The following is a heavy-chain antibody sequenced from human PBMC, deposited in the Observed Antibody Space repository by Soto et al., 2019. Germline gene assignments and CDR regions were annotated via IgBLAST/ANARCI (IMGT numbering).Heavy chain of an antibody. CDR2: ISAYNGNT. V-gene: IGHV1-18*01. CDR1: GYTFTSYG. Sequence: VASVKVSCKASGYTFTSYGISWVRQAPGQGLEWMGWISAYNGNTNYAQKLQGRVTMTTDTSTSTAYMELRSLRSDDTAVYYCVSDRRDFAVAIATTPFDFWGQGTLVTVSS. D-gene: IGHD2-15*01. J-gene: IGHJ4*02. CDR3: VSDRRDFAVAIATTPFDF.